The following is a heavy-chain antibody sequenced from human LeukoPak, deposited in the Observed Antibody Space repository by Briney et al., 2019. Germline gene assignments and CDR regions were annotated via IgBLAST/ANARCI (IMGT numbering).Heavy chain of an antibody. J-gene: IGHJ4*02. CDR1: GGSISSGGYY. D-gene: IGHD5-12*01. CDR3: ARDRGPYSGYDSYYFDY. Sequence: PSETLFLTCTVSGGSISSGGYYWSWIRQHPGKGLEWIGYIYYSGSTYYNPSLKSRVTISVDTSKNQFSLKLSSVTAADTAVYYCARDRGPYSGYDSYYFDYWGQGTLVTVSS. V-gene: IGHV4-31*03. CDR2: IYYSGST.